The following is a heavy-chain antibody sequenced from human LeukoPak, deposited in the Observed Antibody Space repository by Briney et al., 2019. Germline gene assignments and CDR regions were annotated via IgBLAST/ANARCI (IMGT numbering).Heavy chain of an antibody. CDR2: IYSTGST. CDR1: GGSISSGDFY. J-gene: IGHJ4*02. CDR3: ARNQYSSSEYFDY. V-gene: IGHV4-30-4*02. Sequence: PSETLSLTCTVSGGSISSGDFYWSWLRQPPGEGLQWIGSIYSTGSTNYNPSLKSRVTISVDTSKNLFSLKLSSVTAADTAVYYCARNQYSSSEYFDYWGQGTLVTVSS. D-gene: IGHD6-6*01.